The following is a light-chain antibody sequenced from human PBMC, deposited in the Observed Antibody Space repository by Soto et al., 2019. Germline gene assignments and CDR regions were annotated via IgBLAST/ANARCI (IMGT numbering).Light chain of an antibody. CDR2: GAS. J-gene: IGKJ1*01. CDR3: QQYNNWTPVT. V-gene: IGKV3-15*01. Sequence: IVMTQPPPTLSLSPGERATLSCRASQSVSSNLAWYQQKPGQAPRLLIYGASTRAHGIPARFSGSGSGTEFTLTISSLQSEDFAVYYCQQYNNWTPVTFGQGTKVDIK. CDR1: QSVSSN.